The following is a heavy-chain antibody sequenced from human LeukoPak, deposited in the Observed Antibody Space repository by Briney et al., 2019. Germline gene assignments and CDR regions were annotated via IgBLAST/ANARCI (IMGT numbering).Heavy chain of an antibody. J-gene: IGHJ5*02. CDR2: ISSSSSII. CDR1: GFTFSSYS. V-gene: IGHV3-48*01. D-gene: IGHD5-18*01. CDR3: ARAGYSYGYNWFDP. Sequence: GGSLRLSCAASGFTFSSYSMNWVCQAPGKGLEWVSYISSSSSIIYYADSVKGRFTISRDNAKNSLYLQMNSLRAEDTAVYYCARAGYSYGYNWFDPWGQGTLVTVSS.